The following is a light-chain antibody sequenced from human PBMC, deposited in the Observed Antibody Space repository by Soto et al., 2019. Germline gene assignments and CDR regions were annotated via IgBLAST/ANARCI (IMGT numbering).Light chain of an antibody. Sequence: QSALTQPASVSGSPGQSITISCTGTNSDVGGYNYVSWYQQHPGKALKVMIYDVSNRPSGVSNRFSGSKSGNTASLTISGLQVEDEADYYCSSYTSSSTRVVFGGGTKVTVL. CDR1: NSDVGGYNY. CDR2: DVS. J-gene: IGLJ2*01. V-gene: IGLV2-14*03. CDR3: SSYTSSSTRVV.